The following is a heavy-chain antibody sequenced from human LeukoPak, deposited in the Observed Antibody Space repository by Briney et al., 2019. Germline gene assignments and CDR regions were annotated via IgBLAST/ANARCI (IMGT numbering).Heavy chain of an antibody. CDR3: ARGAYGSGTYFVYD. CDR2: IYYGGST. CDR1: GGSISSYY. V-gene: IGHV4-59*01. D-gene: IGHD3-10*01. J-gene: IGHJ4*02. Sequence: SETLSLACTVSGGSISSYYWGWIRQPPGKGLEWIGYIYYGGSTNYNPSIKSRVTISVDTSTNPFFMKLSSVTAADPSVYYCARGAYGSGTYFVYDRGPGTLITFSS.